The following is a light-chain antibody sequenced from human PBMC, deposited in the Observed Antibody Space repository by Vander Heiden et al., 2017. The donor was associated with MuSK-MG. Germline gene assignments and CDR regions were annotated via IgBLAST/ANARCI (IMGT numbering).Light chain of an antibody. CDR1: QGISTY. Sequence: DIQLTQSPSFLSASVGDRVTITCRASQGISTYLAWYQQKPGRAPKLLIYAASTLQSGVPSRFSGGGYGTEFTLTVSSLQPEDSAPYYCQQLKSNTPLSFGGGTMVEIK. J-gene: IGKJ4*01. CDR3: QQLKSNTPLS. V-gene: IGKV1-9*01. CDR2: AAS.